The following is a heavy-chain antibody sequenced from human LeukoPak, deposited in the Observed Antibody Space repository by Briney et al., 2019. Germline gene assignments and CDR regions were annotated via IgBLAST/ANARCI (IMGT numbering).Heavy chain of an antibody. CDR2: VYYSGST. J-gene: IGHJ4*02. CDR3: AIPGGYYYASGITD. CDR1: GASISSTNYY. D-gene: IGHD3-10*01. V-gene: IGHV4-39*07. Sequence: PSEALSLTCTVSGASISSTNYYWGWIRQPPGKGLEWIGNVYYSGSTFYNPSLKSRVTISVDTSKNQFSLKLRSVTAADTAVYYCAIPGGYYYASGITDWGQGTLVTVSS.